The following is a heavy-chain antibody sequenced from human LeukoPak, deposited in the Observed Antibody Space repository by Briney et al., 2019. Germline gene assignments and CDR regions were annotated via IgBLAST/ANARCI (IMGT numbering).Heavy chain of an antibody. J-gene: IGHJ2*01. Sequence: ASVKVSCKASGYTFTGYYMHWVRQAPGQGLEWMGWINPNSGGTNYAQQFQGRLTMTRDTSISTAYMELSRLRSDDTAVYYCARGGYSGSYWNYNWYFDLWGRGTLVTVSS. CDR3: ARGGYSGSYWNYNWYFDL. D-gene: IGHD1-26*01. CDR1: GYTFTGYY. CDR2: INPNSGGT. V-gene: IGHV1-2*02.